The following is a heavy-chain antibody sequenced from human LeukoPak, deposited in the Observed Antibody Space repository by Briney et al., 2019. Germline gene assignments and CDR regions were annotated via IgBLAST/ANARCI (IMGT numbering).Heavy chain of an antibody. CDR3: ARDPFGILTGYPDY. J-gene: IGHJ4*02. D-gene: IGHD3-9*01. V-gene: IGHV3-30*04. Sequence: GRSLGLSCAASGFTFSSYAMHWVRQAPGKGLEWVAVISYDGSNKYYADSVKGRFTISRDNSKNTLYLQMNSLRAEDTAVNYCARDPFGILTGYPDYWGQGTLVTVSS. CDR2: ISYDGSNK. CDR1: GFTFSSYA.